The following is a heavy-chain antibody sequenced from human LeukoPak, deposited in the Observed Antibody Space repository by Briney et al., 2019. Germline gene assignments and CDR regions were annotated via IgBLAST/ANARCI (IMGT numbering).Heavy chain of an antibody. D-gene: IGHD1-20*01. J-gene: IGHJ6*02. V-gene: IGHV3-9*01. Sequence: GGSLRLSCAASGFTFDDYAMHWVRQAPGKGLEWVSGISWNSGSIGYADSVKDRFTISRDNAKNSLYLQMNSLRAEDTALYYCAKGPRITGTTGHLYYYYGMDVWGQGTTVTVSS. CDR1: GFTFDDYA. CDR2: ISWNSGSI. CDR3: AKGPRITGTTGHLYYYYGMDV.